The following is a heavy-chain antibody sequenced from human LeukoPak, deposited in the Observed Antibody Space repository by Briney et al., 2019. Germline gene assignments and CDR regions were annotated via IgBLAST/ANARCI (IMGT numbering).Heavy chain of an antibody. CDR1: GGSTSSDY. CDR2: IDINGNN. Sequence: SETLSLTCTVSGGSTSSDYWNWIRQPAGKGLEWIGRIDINGNNKYSPSLSSRVTMSMYRSKNQLSLKLSSVTASDSAVYYCARGPMTYYYGSEAYRTHLNYYFDSWGQGTLVTVSS. D-gene: IGHD3-22*01. J-gene: IGHJ4*02. V-gene: IGHV4-4*07. CDR3: ARGPMTYYYGSEAYRTHLNYYFDS.